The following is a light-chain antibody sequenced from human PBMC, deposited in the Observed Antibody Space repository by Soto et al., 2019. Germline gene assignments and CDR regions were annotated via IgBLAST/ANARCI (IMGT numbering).Light chain of an antibody. CDR2: EVS. CDR3: NSFSSGDTPVV. J-gene: IGLJ2*01. CDR1: GSDVGGYDY. V-gene: IGLV2-14*03. Sequence: QSALTQPASVSGSPGQSITISCTGTGSDVGGYDYVSWYQQHPGKAPKLIIYEVSNGPSGVSSRFSGSKSGNTASLTISGLQAEDEAAYYCNSFSSGDTPVVFGGGTKVTVL.